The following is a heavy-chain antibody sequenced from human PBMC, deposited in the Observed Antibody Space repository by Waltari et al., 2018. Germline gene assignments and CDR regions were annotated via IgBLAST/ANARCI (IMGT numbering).Heavy chain of an antibody. CDR1: GYSFTSYW. J-gene: IGHJ4*02. D-gene: IGHD4-17*01. CDR2: IYPGDSDT. V-gene: IGHV5-51*01. CDR3: ARQSWPRDNGDQVLDY. Sequence: EVQLVQSGAEVKKPGESLKISCKGSGYSFTSYWIGWVRQMPGKGLEWMGIIYPGDSDTRYSPSVQGKVTISADKSISTAYLQWSSLKASDTAMYYCARQSWPRDNGDQVLDYWGQGTLVTVSS.